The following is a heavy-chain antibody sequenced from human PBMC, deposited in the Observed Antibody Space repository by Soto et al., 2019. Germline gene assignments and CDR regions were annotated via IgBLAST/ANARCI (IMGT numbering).Heavy chain of an antibody. J-gene: IGHJ4*02. CDR2: INPSGVST. V-gene: IGHV1-46*01. CDR1: GYTFTDYS. Sequence: ASVKVSCKASGYTFTDYSIHWVRQAPGQGLEWMGLINPSGVSTHYAQQFQGRVTVTKDTSTSTVYMEMSSLRSEDTAFYYCARTLKSPGSDDWGQGTLVTVSS. D-gene: IGHD2-15*01. CDR3: ARTLKSPGSDD.